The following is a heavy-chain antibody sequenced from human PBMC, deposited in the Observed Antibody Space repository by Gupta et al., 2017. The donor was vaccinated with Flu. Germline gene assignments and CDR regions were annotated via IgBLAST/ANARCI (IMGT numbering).Heavy chain of an antibody. D-gene: IGHD6-19*01. CDR1: GFTFSSYA. CDR3: ATTGSGWFYDY. CDR2: ISDNEIST. J-gene: IGHJ4*02. V-gene: IGHV3-23*01. Sequence: EVQLLESGGGLVQPGGSLRLSCSASGFTFSSYAMSWVRQAPGRGLEWVSAISDNEISTDYADSLKGRFTIYRDNYKYTLYLPVKSLGAEDTAIDYGATTGSGWFYDYWGQGTLVTVSS.